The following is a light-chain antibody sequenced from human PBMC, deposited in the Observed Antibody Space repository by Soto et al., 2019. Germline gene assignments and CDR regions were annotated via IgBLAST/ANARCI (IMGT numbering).Light chain of an antibody. J-gene: IGKJ1*01. V-gene: IGKV1-39*01. CDR2: SAS. Sequence: DIQMTQSPASLSASVGDRVSIACRASQSISKFLNWYQQRPGKAPNLLIYSASTLHSGVPSRFSGTGSGTEFTLTISGLQPEEIATYYCQQSYSTPRTFGQGTKVEIK. CDR1: QSISKF. CDR3: QQSYSTPRT.